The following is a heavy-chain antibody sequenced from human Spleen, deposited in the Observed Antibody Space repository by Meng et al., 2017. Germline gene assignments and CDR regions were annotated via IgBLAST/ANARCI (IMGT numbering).Heavy chain of an antibody. Sequence: GGSLRLSCAASGFNFNDYAMHWVRQAPGKGLEWVSGVSWNSGVITYADSVKGRFTISRDNAKNSLYLQMNSLRAEDTALYYCAKDGSNSWPYAFDIWGQGTMVTVSS. D-gene: IGHD6-13*01. J-gene: IGHJ3*02. V-gene: IGHV3-9*01. CDR3: AKDGSNSWPYAFDI. CDR1: GFNFNDYA. CDR2: VSWNSGVI.